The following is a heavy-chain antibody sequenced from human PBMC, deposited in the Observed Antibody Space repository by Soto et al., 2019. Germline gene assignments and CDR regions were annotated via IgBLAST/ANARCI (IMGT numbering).Heavy chain of an antibody. V-gene: IGHV4-39*01. CDR3: AKLVAVAGTAYSVFDY. Sequence: PSETLSLTCTVSGGSISSSSYYWGWIRQPPGKGLEWIGSIYYSGSTYYNPSLKSRVTISVDTSKNQFSLKLSSVTAADTAVYYCAKLVAVAGTAYSVFDYWGQGTLVT. J-gene: IGHJ4*02. CDR1: GGSISSSSYY. D-gene: IGHD6-19*01. CDR2: IYYSGST.